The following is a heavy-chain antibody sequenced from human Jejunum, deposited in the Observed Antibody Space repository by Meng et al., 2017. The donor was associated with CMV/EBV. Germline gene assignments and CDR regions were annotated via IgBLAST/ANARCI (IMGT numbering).Heavy chain of an antibody. Sequence: FTFSSYGMNWIRQAPGKGLEWVSGVSYSGSTTYYAVSVKGRFTISRDNSKNTLYLQMNSLRGEDTAVYYCAKAAVAAAGASITSFDYWGQRTLVTVSS. D-gene: IGHD6-25*01. CDR3: AKAAVAAAGASITSFDY. J-gene: IGHJ4*02. V-gene: IGHV3-23*01. CDR1: FTFSSYG. CDR2: VSYSGSTT.